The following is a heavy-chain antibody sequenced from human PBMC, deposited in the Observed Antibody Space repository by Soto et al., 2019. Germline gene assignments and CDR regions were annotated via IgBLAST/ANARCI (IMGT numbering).Heavy chain of an antibody. J-gene: IGHJ5*02. CDR2: INAGNGNT. Sequence: ASVKVSCKASGYTFTSYAMHWVRQAPGQRLEWMGWINAGNGNTKHSQKFQGRVTITRDTSASTAYMELSSLRSEDTAVYYCARVSGAYDFWSGYSLSPWGQGTLVTVS. D-gene: IGHD3-3*01. CDR1: GYTFTSYA. CDR3: ARVSGAYDFWSGYSLSP. V-gene: IGHV1-3*01.